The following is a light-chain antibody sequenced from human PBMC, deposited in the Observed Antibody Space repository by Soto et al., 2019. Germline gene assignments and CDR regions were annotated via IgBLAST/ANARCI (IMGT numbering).Light chain of an antibody. CDR3: QQRSNWPPGELT. Sequence: EIVLTQSPATLSLSPGERATLSCRASQSVSSYLGWYQQKPGQAPRLLIHDASNRATGIPARFSGSGSGTDFTLTISSLEPEDFAVYYCQQRSNWPPGELTFGGGTKVEIK. V-gene: IGKV3-11*01. CDR2: DAS. CDR1: QSVSSY. J-gene: IGKJ4*01.